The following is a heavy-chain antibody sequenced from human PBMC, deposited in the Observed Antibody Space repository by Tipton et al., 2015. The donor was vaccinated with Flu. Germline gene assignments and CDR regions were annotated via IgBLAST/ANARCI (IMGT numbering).Heavy chain of an antibody. Sequence: VQLVQSGAEVKKPGESLKISCKGSGYSFTSSWIAWVRQMPGKGLEWMGAIYPRDSDTRYSPSFQGQVTISADKSISTAYLQWNSLKASDTAIYFCARDYSNYGGKFDPWGQGTPVTVSS. D-gene: IGHD4-11*01. CDR1: GYSFTSSW. CDR3: ARDYSNYGGKFDP. V-gene: IGHV5-51*01. CDR2: IYPRDSDT. J-gene: IGHJ5*02.